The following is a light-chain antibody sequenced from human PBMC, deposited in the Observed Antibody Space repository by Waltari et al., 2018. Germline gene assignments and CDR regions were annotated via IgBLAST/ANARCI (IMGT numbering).Light chain of an antibody. CDR2: DVS. J-gene: IGLJ3*02. CDR1: SSDVGGYNY. CDR3: CSFTSRSTWV. Sequence: QSALTQPASVSGSPGQSITISCTGTSSDVGGYNYVSWYQHHPGEVPKLLIFDVSNRPSGVSNRFSGSKSGNTASLSLSGLQAGDESDYYCCSFTSRSTWVFGGGTKLTVL. V-gene: IGLV2-14*03.